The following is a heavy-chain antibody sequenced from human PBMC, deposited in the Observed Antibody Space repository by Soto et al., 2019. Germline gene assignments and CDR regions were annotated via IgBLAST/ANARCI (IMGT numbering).Heavy chain of an antibody. V-gene: IGHV3-48*01. CDR1: GCPFRNYG. D-gene: IGHD3-22*01. CDR3: ARDQLYYNDISGRPLNAFDV. J-gene: IGHJ3*01. CDR2: IGIGSSTK. Sequence: GGSLRLSCAASGCPFRNYGMNWVRQATGKGLEWVSYIGIGSSTKYYADSVKGRFTISRDNAKNSLYLQMNSLRAEDTAVYYCARDQLYYNDISGRPLNAFDVWGQGTMVTVSS.